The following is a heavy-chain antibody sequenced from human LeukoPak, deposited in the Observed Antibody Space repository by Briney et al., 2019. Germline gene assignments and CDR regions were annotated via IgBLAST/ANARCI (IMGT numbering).Heavy chain of an antibody. CDR2: INPSGGST. CDR3: ARNIPATATSSQGY. J-gene: IGHJ4*02. V-gene: IGHV1-46*01. CDR1: GYTFTSYY. Sequence: ASVKVSCKASGYTFTSYYMHWVRQAPGQGLEWMGIINPSGGSTSYAQKFQGRVTITADKSTSTAYMELSSLRSEDTAVYYCARNIPATATSSQGYWGQGTLVTVSS. D-gene: IGHD2-15*01.